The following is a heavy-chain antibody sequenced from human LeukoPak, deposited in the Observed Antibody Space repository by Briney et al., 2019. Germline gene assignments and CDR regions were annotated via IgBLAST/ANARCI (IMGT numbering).Heavy chain of an antibody. Sequence: QPGGSLRLSCATSGFTFLSYWMDWVRQAPGKGPVWVSRINTDGSDTHYADSVKGRFTISRDNAKNTLYLQMNSLRTEDTAVYYCARESAVPGSYSFDYWGQGTLVTVSS. J-gene: IGHJ4*02. D-gene: IGHD5-12*01. CDR1: GFTFLSYW. CDR3: ARESAVPGSYSFDY. CDR2: INTDGSDT. V-gene: IGHV3-74*01.